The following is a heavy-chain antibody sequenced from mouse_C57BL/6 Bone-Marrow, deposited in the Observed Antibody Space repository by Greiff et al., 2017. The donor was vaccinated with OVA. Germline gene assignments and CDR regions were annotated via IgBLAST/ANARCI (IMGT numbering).Heavy chain of an antibody. V-gene: IGHV1-82*01. J-gene: IGHJ3*01. CDR1: GYAFSSPW. D-gene: IGHD1-1*01. Sequence: QVQLPQSGPELVKPGASVKISCKASGYAFSSPWMNRVKQRPGKGPEWIGRIYPGDGDTNYNGKFKGKATLTADKSSSTAYMQLSSLTSEDAAVYVCAGSYYYGSRRFAYWGQGTVVTVSA. CDR2: IYPGDGDT. CDR3: AGSYYYGSRRFAY.